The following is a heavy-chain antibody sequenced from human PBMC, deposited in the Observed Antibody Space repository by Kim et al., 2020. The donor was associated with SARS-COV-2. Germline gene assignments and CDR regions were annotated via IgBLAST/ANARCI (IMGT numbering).Heavy chain of an antibody. D-gene: IGHD2-2*01. Sequence: DSSKGRFTISRDNAQNTLHLQMKSLRAEDTAVYYCANQLLYYYYGMDVWGQGTTVTVS. CDR3: ANQLLYYYYGMDV. V-gene: IGHV3-30*02. J-gene: IGHJ6*02.